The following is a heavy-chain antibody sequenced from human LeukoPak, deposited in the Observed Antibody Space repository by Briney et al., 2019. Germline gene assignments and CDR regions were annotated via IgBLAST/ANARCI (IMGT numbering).Heavy chain of an antibody. V-gene: IGHV5-51*01. CDR1: GYSFTSYW. J-gene: IGHJ6*03. CDR2: IYPGDSDT. D-gene: IGHD3-10*01. CDR3: ASSTYYYGSLRLPYYYYMDV. Sequence: GESLKISCKGSGYSFTSYWIGWVRQMPGKGLEWMGIIYPGDSDTRYRPSFQGQVTISADKSISTAYLQWSSLKASDTAMYYCASSTYYYGSLRLPYYYYMDVWGKGTTVTVSS.